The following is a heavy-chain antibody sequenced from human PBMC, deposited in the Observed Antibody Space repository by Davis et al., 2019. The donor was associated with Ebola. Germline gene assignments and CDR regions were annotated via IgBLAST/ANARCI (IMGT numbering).Heavy chain of an antibody. V-gene: IGHV4-4*07. D-gene: IGHD1-26*01. CDR2: IYTSGST. CDR3: ARDQDVGGMDV. Sequence: PGGSLRLSCAVYGGSFSSYYWSWIRQPAGKGLEWIGRIYTSGSTNYNPSLKSRVTMSVDTSKNQFSLKLSSVTAADTAVYYCARDQDVGGMDVWGQGTTVTVSS. J-gene: IGHJ6*02. CDR1: GGSFSSYY.